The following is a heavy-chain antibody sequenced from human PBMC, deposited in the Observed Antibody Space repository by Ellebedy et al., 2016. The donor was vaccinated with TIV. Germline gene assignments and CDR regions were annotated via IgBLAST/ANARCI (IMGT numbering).Heavy chain of an antibody. Sequence: GESLKISCAASGFIFSSYWMHWVRQAPGKGLVWVSRINSDGSSTNYADSVKGRFTISRDNAKNTLYLQMNSLRAEDTAVYYCTKFVERMAPIDYWGQGTLVTVSS. CDR2: INSDGSST. J-gene: IGHJ4*02. V-gene: IGHV3-74*01. CDR1: GFIFSSYW. CDR3: TKFVERMAPIDY. D-gene: IGHD1-1*01.